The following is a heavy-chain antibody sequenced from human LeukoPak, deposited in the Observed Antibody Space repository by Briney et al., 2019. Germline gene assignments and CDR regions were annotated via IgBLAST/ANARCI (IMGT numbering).Heavy chain of an antibody. CDR2: INHSGST. Sequence: PSETLSLTCAVYGGSFSGYYWRWLRQPPGKGLEWIGEINHSGSTNYNPPRKSRVTISLNTSKNQFSLKLSPVTAVDTAVYYCARASKGTGITMVRGVFNWFDPWGQGTLVTVSS. CDR3: ARASKGTGITMVRGVFNWFDP. D-gene: IGHD3-10*01. V-gene: IGHV4-34*01. J-gene: IGHJ5*02. CDR1: GGSFSGYY.